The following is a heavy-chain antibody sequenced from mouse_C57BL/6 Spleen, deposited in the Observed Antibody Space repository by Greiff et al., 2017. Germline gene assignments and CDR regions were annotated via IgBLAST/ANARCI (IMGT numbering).Heavy chain of an antibody. CDR1: GYTFTSYG. V-gene: IGHV1-81*01. CDR2: IYPRSGNT. CDR3: ARKVDYYASSYPDYYAMDY. D-gene: IGHD1-1*01. J-gene: IGHJ4*01. Sequence: VQLQQSGAELARPGASVKLSCKASGYTFTSYGISWVKQRTGQGLEWIGEIYPRSGNTYYNEKFKGKATLTADKSSSTAYMELRILTSEDSTVYFGARKVDYYASSYPDYYAMDYWGQGTSVTVSS.